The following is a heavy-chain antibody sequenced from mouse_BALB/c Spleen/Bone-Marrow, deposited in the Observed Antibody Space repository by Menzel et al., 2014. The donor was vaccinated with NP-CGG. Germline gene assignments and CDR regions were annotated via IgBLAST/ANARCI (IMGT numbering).Heavy chain of an antibody. CDR1: GYTFSSYW. Sequence: QVQLQQSGAELMKPGASVKISCKATGYTFSSYWIEWVKQRPGHGLEWIGEILPGSGSTNYNEKFKGKATFTADTSSNTAYMQLSSLTSEDSAVYYCASSYGRFAYWGQGTLVTVSA. CDR3: ASSYGRFAY. CDR2: ILPGSGST. D-gene: IGHD1-1*02. V-gene: IGHV1-9*01. J-gene: IGHJ3*01.